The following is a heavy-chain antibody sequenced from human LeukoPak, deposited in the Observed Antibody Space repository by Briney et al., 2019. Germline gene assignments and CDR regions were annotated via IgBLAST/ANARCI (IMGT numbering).Heavy chain of an antibody. CDR3: ARDLEWGRSGQGSSGYYGY. CDR1: GYTFTSYG. Sequence: GASVKVSCKASGYTFTSYGISWVRQAPGQGLEWMGWISAYNGNTNYAQKLQGRVTMTTDTSTSTAYMELRSLRSDDTAVYYCARDLEWGRSGQGSSGYYGYWGQETLVTVSS. D-gene: IGHD3-22*01. J-gene: IGHJ4*02. V-gene: IGHV1-18*01. CDR2: ISAYNGNT.